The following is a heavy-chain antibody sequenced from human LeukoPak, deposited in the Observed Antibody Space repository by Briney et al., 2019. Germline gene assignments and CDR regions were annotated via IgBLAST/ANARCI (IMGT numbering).Heavy chain of an antibody. CDR1: GYTLTELS. D-gene: IGHD3-10*01. CDR2: FDPEDGET. J-gene: IGHJ6*02. CDR3: ATALYGSGSYRLTPGYYYYGMDV. V-gene: IGHV1-24*01. Sequence: GASVEVSCKVSGYTLTELSMHWVRQAPGKGLEWMGGFDPEDGETIYAQKFQGRVTMTEDTSTDTAYMELSSLRSEDTAVYYCATALYGSGSYRLTPGYYYYGMDVWGQGTTVTVSS.